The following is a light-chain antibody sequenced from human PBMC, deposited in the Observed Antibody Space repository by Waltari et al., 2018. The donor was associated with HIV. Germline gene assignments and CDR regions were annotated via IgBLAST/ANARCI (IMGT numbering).Light chain of an antibody. Sequence: SYELTQPPSVSVSPGQTARNTCPGDALPKQYAYWYHQKPGQAPVLVIYKDTERPSGIPERFSGSSSGTTVTLTISGVQAEDEADYYCQSADSSGTWVFGGGTKLTVL. V-gene: IGLV3-25*03. CDR2: KDT. CDR1: ALPKQY. CDR3: QSADSSGTWV. J-gene: IGLJ3*02.